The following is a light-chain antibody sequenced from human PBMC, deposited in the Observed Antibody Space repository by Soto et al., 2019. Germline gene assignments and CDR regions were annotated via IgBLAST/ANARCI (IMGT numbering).Light chain of an antibody. V-gene: IGKV2D-29*02. CDR3: MQSTQLPPT. CDR2: EVS. CDR1: QILLHITGETF. J-gene: IGKJ5*01. Sequence: DVVMTQTPRSLSGAPGEACSISCNSSQILLHITGETFLFWYLQKPGQSPQLLIYEVSTRVSGVPDRFSGSGSGTDFTLEISRVETDDVGIYYCMQSTQLPPTFGQGTRLET.